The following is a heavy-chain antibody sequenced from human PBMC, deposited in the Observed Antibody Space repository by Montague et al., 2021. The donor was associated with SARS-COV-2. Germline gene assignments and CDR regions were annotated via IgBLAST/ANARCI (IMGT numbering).Heavy chain of an antibody. V-gene: IGHV4-39*01. CDR3: ARHGPYYEISTGYFRPYYFDH. CDR1: GGTLSSTSFY. J-gene: IGHJ4*02. CDR2: MHYSERP. D-gene: IGHD3-9*01. Sequence: SETLSLTCSVSGGTLSSTSFYWGWIRQPPGRGLEWIGTMHYSERPYCNPSLQSRVTISADRSKNRFSLNLGSVTASDTAVYYCARHGPYYEISTGYFRPYYFDHWGQGSLVTVAS.